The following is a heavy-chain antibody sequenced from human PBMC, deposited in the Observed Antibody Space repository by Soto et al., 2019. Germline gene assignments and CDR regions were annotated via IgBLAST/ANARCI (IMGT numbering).Heavy chain of an antibody. CDR3: ARGRYGDY. D-gene: IGHD1-1*01. CDR1: GYTFTSYG. J-gene: IGHJ4*02. V-gene: IGHV1-18*01. Sequence: QVHLVQSGAEVKKPGASVKVSCKGSGYTFTSYGITWVRQAPGQGLEWMGWISAHNGNTDYAQKLEGRVTVTRDTSTSTAYMELRSLTSDDTAVYYCARGRYGDYWGQGALVTVSS. CDR2: ISAHNGNT.